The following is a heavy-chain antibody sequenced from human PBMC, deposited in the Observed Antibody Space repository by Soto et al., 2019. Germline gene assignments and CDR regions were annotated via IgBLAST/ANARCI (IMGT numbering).Heavy chain of an antibody. CDR1: GGSISSGGYY. CDR2: IYYSGST. J-gene: IGHJ5*02. CDR3: ARVETNWFDP. V-gene: IGHV4-31*03. Sequence: QVQLQESGPGLVKPSQTLSLTCTVSGGSISSGGYYWSWIRQHRGKVLEWIGYIYYSGSTYYNPAHKSRVTISVDTSKNQFSLKLSSVTAADTAVYYCARVETNWFDPWGQGTLVTVSS.